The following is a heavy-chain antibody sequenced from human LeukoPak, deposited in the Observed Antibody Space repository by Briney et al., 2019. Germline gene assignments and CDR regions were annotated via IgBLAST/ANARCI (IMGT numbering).Heavy chain of an antibody. Sequence: PSETLSLTCTVSGGSISTYFWSWIRQPPGKGLEWIGYIYYSGSTNYNPSLKSRVTISVDTSKNQFSLKLSSVTAADTAVYYCARGSGTSLLWRFDPWGQGTLVTVSS. J-gene: IGHJ5*02. V-gene: IGHV4-59*01. CDR1: GGSISTYF. CDR2: IYYSGST. D-gene: IGHD1-26*01. CDR3: ARGSGTSLLWRFDP.